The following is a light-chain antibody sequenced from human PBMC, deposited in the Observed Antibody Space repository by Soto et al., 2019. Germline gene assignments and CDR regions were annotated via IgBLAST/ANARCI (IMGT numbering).Light chain of an antibody. CDR3: AAWHDSLNAVV. Sequence: QSVLTQPPSVSGTPGQTVSISCSGSASNLGGNPVNWYQHLPGAAPKLLIYTNHQRPSGVPDRFSGSKSGTSASLAISGLRSEDEANFYCAAWHDSLNAVVFGGGTQLTVL. V-gene: IGLV1-44*01. CDR2: TNH. CDR1: ASNLGGNP. J-gene: IGLJ2*01.